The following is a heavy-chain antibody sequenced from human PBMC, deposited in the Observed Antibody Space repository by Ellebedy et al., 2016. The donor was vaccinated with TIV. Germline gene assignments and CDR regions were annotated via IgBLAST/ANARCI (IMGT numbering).Heavy chain of an antibody. CDR2: ISGSGGST. J-gene: IGHJ6*02. D-gene: IGHD4-17*01. V-gene: IGHV3-23*01. Sequence: GGSLRLXXAASGFTFSSYAMSWVRQAPGKGLEWVSAISGSGGSTYYADSVKGRFTISRDNSKNTLFLEMNSLRVEDTAVYYCVKELPAVTTPYYYYGMDVWGQGTTVTVSS. CDR3: VKELPAVTTPYYYYGMDV. CDR1: GFTFSSYA.